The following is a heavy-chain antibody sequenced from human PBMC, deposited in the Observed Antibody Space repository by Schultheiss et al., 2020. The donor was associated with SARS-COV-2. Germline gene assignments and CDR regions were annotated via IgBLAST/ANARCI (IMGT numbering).Heavy chain of an antibody. CDR2: IIPILGIP. D-gene: IGHD2-15*01. Sequence: SVKVSCKASGGTFSSYTISWVRQAPGQGLEWMGRIIPILGIPNYAQKFQGRVTMTTDTSTSTAYMELRSLRSDDTAVYYCARIYSLDYYYYYGMDVWGQGTTVTVSS. V-gene: IGHV1-69*02. J-gene: IGHJ6*02. CDR1: GGTFSSYT. CDR3: ARIYSLDYYYYYGMDV.